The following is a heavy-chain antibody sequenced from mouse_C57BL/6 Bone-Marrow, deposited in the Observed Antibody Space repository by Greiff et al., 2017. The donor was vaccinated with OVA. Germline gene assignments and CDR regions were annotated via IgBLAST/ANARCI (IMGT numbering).Heavy chain of an antibody. J-gene: IGHJ2*01. CDR1: GFTFTDYY. Sequence: EVMLVESGGGLVQPGGSLSLSCAASGFTFTDYYMSWVRQPPGKALEWLGFIRNKANGYTTEYSASVKGRFTISRDNSQSILYLQMNALRAEDSATYYCARDYGRSCDYWGQGTTLTVSS. D-gene: IGHD1-1*01. V-gene: IGHV7-3*01. CDR3: ARDYGRSCDY. CDR2: IRNKANGYTT.